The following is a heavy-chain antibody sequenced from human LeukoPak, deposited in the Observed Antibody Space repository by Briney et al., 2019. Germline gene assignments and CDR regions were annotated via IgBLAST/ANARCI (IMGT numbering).Heavy chain of an antibody. J-gene: IGHJ4*02. CDR1: GFTFSSYA. Sequence: PGGSLRLSCAASGFTFSSYAMNWVRQVPGKGLEWVSGVSGNGGRTDYADSVKGRFTISRDNSKNSLFLQMNSLRAEDTAIYYCAKDRARAYYYGSAFDYWGQGTLVTVSS. CDR3: AKDRARAYYYGSAFDY. D-gene: IGHD3-10*01. V-gene: IGHV3-23*01. CDR2: VSGNGGRT.